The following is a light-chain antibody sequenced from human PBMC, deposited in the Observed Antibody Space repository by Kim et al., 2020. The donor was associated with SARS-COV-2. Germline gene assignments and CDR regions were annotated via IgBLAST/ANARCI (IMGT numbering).Light chain of an antibody. V-gene: IGLV2-8*01. Sequence: QSALTQPPSASGSPGQSVAISCTGTTSDVGAYNYVSWYQQHPGKAPKLILYELTKRPSGVPDRFPGSKSGNTASLTVSGLQAEDEAHYYCSSYAGTNPVIFGGGTQLTVL. CDR2: ELT. J-gene: IGLJ2*01. CDR3: SSYAGTNPVI. CDR1: TSDVGAYNY.